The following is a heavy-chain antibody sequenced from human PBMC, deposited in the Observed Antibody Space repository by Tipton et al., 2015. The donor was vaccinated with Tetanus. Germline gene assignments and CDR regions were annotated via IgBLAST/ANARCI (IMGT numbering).Heavy chain of an antibody. CDR3: ARGLRRLFCTSASCHPNWCDP. D-gene: IGHD2-2*01. CDR2: ISSTSSYI. V-gene: IGHV3-21*01. J-gene: IGHJ5*02. Sequence: SLRLSCEVSGFIFSSYTMNWVRQAPGKGLEWVSSISSTSSYIYYADSLKGRFTISRDNAKSSLYLQMNSLRAEDTAVYYCARGLRRLFCTSASCHPNWCDPWGQGTLVTVSS. CDR1: GFIFSSYT.